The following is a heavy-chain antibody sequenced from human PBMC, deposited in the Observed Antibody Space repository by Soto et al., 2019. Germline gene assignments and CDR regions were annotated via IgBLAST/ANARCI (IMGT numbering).Heavy chain of an antibody. Sequence: EVQLLESGGGLVQPGGSLRLSCAASGFTFTTYTMSWVRHAPGKGLEWVSGILQSGKPYNADSVKGRFTISRDNSKDTLYLQMNSLTAEDTAIYYCAKDRHPDGIWPFDHWGQGTLITVSS. D-gene: IGHD1-20*01. CDR2: ILQSGKP. CDR1: GFTFTTYT. V-gene: IGHV3-23*01. CDR3: AKDRHPDGIWPFDH. J-gene: IGHJ4*02.